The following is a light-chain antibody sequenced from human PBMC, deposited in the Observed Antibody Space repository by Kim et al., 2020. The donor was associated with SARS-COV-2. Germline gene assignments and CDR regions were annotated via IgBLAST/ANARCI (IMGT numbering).Light chain of an antibody. CDR1: SSDVGAYNY. CDR2: DVS. J-gene: IGLJ3*02. Sequence: QSALTQPASVSGSPGQSITISCTGTSSDVGAYNYVSWYQQYPGKAPKVMIYDVSKRPSGVSDRFSASKSGNTASLIISGLQAEDEADYYCSSYTSSTTWVFGGGTQLTVL. CDR3: SSYTSSTTWV. V-gene: IGLV2-14*01.